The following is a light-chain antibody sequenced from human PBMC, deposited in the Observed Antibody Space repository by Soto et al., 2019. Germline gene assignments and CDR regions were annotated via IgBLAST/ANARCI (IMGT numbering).Light chain of an antibody. J-gene: IGKJ1*01. CDR1: GTIFSY. V-gene: IGKV1-39*01. Sequence: DIRLTQSPSSLSASVGDRVTITCRANGTIFSYLNWYQMKPGEAPRLLIYAASTLKDGVPSRFSGSRSATEFTLAISSLQSADLATYHCQQTYIVPWTFGQGTKV. CDR2: AAS. CDR3: QQTYIVPWT.